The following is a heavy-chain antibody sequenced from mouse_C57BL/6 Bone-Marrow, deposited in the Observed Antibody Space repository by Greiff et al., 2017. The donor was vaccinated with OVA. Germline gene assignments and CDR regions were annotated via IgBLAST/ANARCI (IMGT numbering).Heavy chain of an antibody. Sequence: EVKLVESGPGLVKPSQSLSLTCSVTGYSITSGYYWNWIRQFPGNKLEWMGYISYDGSNNYNPSLKNRISITRDTSKNQFFLKLNSVTTEDTATYYCAREGYYYGSRDWYFDVWGTGTTVTVSS. V-gene: IGHV3-6*01. CDR2: ISYDGSN. D-gene: IGHD1-1*01. CDR1: GYSITSGYY. J-gene: IGHJ1*03. CDR3: AREGYYYGSRDWYFDV.